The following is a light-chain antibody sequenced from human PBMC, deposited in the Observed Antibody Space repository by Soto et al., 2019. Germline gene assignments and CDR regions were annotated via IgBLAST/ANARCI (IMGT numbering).Light chain of an antibody. CDR2: SDN. CDR1: SSNIGSNT. V-gene: IGLV1-44*01. J-gene: IGLJ1*01. CDR3: AAWDDSLNGNV. Sequence: QPVLTQPPSASGTPGQRVTISCSGSSSNIGSNTVNWYQQLPGTAPKLLIYSDNQRPSGVPDRFSGSKSGTSVSLAISGLQSEDEADYYCAAWDDSLNGNVFGTGTKLTVL.